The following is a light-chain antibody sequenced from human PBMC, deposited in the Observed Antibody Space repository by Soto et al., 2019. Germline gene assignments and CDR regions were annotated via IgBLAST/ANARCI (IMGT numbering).Light chain of an antibody. CDR1: QSVSSSY. V-gene: IGKV3D-20*02. CDR2: DAS. J-gene: IGKJ5*01. CDR3: QQRSNWPT. Sequence: EIVLTQAPATLSLSPGEIATLSCGASQSVSSSYLAWYQQKPGLAPRLLIYDASSRATGIPARFSGSGSGKDFTLTISSLEPEDFAVYYCQQRSNWPTFGQGTRLEIK.